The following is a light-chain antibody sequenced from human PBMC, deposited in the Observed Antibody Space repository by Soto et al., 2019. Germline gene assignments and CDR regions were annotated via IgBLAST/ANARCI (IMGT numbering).Light chain of an antibody. V-gene: IGLV4-69*01. J-gene: IGLJ1*01. Sequence: QLVLTQSPSASASLGASVKLTCTLSSGHSSYAIAWHQQQPEKGPRYLMKLNSDGSHNKGDGIPDRFSGSSSGAERYLTISRLQSEDESDYYCQTWVTGIYVFGTGTKVTVL. CDR1: SGHSSYA. CDR3: QTWVTGIYV. CDR2: LNSDGSH.